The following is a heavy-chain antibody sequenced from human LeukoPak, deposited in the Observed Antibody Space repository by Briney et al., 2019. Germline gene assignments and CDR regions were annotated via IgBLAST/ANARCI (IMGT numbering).Heavy chain of an antibody. J-gene: IGHJ6*03. D-gene: IGHD6-13*01. CDR2: MYYSGNI. CDR1: GGSLSSSSYY. V-gene: IGHV4-39*01. CDR3: ARLGSSSWYTYYYYMDV. Sequence: SETLSLTCTVSGGSLSSSSYYWGWLRQPPGTGLEWIGSMYYSGNIYYNPSLKSRVTISVDTSKNQFSLKLSSVTAADTAVYYCARLGSSSWYTYYYYMDVWGKGTTVTISS.